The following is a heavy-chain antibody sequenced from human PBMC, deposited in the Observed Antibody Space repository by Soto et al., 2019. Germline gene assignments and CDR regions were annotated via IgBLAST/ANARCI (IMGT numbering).Heavy chain of an antibody. D-gene: IGHD3-10*01. J-gene: IGHJ1*01. V-gene: IGHV1-3*01. CDR1: GYTFTSYA. Sequence: ASVKVSCKASGYTFTSYAMHWVRKAPGQRLEWMGWINAGNGNTKYSQKFQGRVTITRDTSASTAYMELSSLRSEDTAVYYCARDRSAGPLFQHWGQGTLVTVSS. CDR2: INAGNGNT. CDR3: ARDRSAGPLFQH.